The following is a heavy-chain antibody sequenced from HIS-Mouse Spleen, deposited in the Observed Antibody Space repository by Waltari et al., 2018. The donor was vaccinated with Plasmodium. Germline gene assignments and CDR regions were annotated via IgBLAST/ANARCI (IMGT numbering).Heavy chain of an antibody. CDR3: ARVTSSGVYWYFDL. J-gene: IGHJ2*01. V-gene: IGHV4-34*01. CDR2: INHSGST. Sequence: VQLQQWGAGLLKPSETLSLTCAVYGGSFRGYYWSWIRRPPGKGLEWIGEINHSGSTNYNPSLKSRVTISVDTSKNQFSLKLSSVTAADTAVYYCARVTSSGVYWYFDLWGRGTLVTVSS. CDR1: GGSFRGYY. D-gene: IGHD3-3*01.